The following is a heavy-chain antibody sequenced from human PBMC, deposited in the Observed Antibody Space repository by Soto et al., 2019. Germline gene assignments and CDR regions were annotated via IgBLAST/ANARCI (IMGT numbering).Heavy chain of an antibody. CDR2: VYYGGTT. Sequence: SETLSLTCSVSGGSVSDKTYYWSWIRQPPGKRLEWIGYVYYGGTTNYNPSLKSRVTISVDLSKNRFSLRLSSVTTADTALYYCARTTAVPNTLRSRYFFDYWGRGTLVTVSS. D-gene: IGHD4-17*01. J-gene: IGHJ4*02. CDR1: GGSVSDKTYY. CDR3: ARTTAVPNTLRSRYFFDY. V-gene: IGHV4-61*01.